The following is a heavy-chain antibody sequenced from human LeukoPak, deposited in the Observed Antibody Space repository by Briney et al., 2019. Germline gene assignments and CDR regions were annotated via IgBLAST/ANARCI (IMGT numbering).Heavy chain of an antibody. D-gene: IGHD5-12*01. CDR1: GGSINSYY. CDR2: IYHSGST. Sequence: SETLSLTCTVSGGSINSYYWNWIRQPPGKGLEWIGYIYHSGSTNYNPSLKSRVTISLDTSKNQFSLKLTSVTAADTAIYYCARVGGMATINNAAFDIWGQGTMVTVSS. V-gene: IGHV4-59*01. CDR3: ARVGGMATINNAAFDI. J-gene: IGHJ3*02.